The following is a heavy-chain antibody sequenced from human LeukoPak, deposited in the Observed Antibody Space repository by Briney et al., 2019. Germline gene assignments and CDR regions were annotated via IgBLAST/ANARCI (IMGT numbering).Heavy chain of an antibody. Sequence: GESLKISCKGSDYRFTNYWIGWVRQMPGKGLEWMGVIYPGDSDTRYSPSLQGQVTISADKSISTAYLQWSSLKASDTAMYYCARLYYGSGSHIDYWGQGALVTVSS. V-gene: IGHV5-51*01. CDR1: DYRFTNYW. D-gene: IGHD3-10*01. J-gene: IGHJ4*02. CDR3: ARLYYGSGSHIDY. CDR2: IYPGDSDT.